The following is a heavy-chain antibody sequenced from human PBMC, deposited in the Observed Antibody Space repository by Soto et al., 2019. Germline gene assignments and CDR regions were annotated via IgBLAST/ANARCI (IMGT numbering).Heavy chain of an antibody. V-gene: IGHV3-23*01. Sequence: LRLSCAASGFTFSSYAMSWVRQAPGKGPEWVSTISASGASTHYAESVKGRFTISKDASRNTVHLHMNSLRAEDTATYFCVSWVSAHFDYWGHGTPVTVS. CDR1: GFTFSSYA. D-gene: IGHD2-8*01. CDR2: ISASGAST. J-gene: IGHJ4*01. CDR3: VSWVSAHFDY.